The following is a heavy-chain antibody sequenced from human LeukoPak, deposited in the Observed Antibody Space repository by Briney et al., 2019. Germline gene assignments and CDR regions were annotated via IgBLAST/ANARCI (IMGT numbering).Heavy chain of an antibody. CDR3: ARGGMTGPVLYINWFDP. CDR2: INPNSGGT. J-gene: IGHJ5*02. CDR1: GYTFTSYD. V-gene: IGHV1-2*02. D-gene: IGHD2-2*02. Sequence: GASVKVSCKASGYTFTSYDINWVRQAAGQGPEWVGWINPNSGGTNYAQKFQGRVTMTRDTSISTAYMELSRLRSDDTAVYYCARGGMTGPVLYINWFDPWGQGTLVTVSS.